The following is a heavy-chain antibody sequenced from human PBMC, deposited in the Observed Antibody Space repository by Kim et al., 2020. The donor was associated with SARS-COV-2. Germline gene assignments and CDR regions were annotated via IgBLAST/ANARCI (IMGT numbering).Heavy chain of an antibody. CDR1: GYTFTSYG. CDR2: ISAYNGNT. D-gene: IGHD2-21*02. Sequence: ASVKVSCKASGYTFTSYGISWVRQAPGQGLEWMGWISAYNGNTNYAQKLQGRVTMTTDTYTSTAYMDLRSLRSDDTAVYYCARVLLLNFDWCDPWGQGTLGAVS. J-gene: IGHJ5*02. V-gene: IGHV1-18*01. CDR3: ARVLLLNFDWCDP.